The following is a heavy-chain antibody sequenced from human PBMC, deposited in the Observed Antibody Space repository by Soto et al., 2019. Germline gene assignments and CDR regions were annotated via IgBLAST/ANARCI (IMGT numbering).Heavy chain of an antibody. CDR1: GYSFTSYW. V-gene: IGHV5-10-1*01. D-gene: IGHD5-12*01. CDR2: IDPSDSYT. J-gene: IGHJ4*02. CDR3: ATLMPYDLNFDY. Sequence: GESLKISCKGSGYSFTSYWISWVRQMPGKGLEWMGRIDPSDSYTNYSPSFQGHVTISADKSISTAYLQWSSLKASDTAMYYCATLMPYDLNFDYWGQGTLVTVS.